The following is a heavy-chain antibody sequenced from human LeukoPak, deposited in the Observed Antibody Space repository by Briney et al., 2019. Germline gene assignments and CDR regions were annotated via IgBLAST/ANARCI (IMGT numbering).Heavy chain of an antibody. CDR3: AKVLRSDYVWGSYRYPDY. V-gene: IGHV3-23*01. J-gene: IGHJ4*02. CDR2: ISGSGGST. D-gene: IGHD3-16*02. CDR1: GFTFSSYA. Sequence: GGSLRLSCAASGFTFSSYAITWVRQAPGKGLEWVSVISGSGGSTSYADSVKGRFTISRGNSKNTLYLQMNSLRAEDTAVYYCAKVLRSDYVWGSYRYPDYWGQGTLVTVSS.